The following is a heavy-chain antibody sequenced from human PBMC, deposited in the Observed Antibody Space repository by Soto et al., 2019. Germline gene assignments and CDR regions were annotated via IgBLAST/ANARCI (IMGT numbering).Heavy chain of an antibody. CDR2: IIPILGIA. V-gene: IGHV1-69*04. D-gene: IGHD6-13*01. J-gene: IGHJ6*03. CDR1: GGTFSSYT. CDR3: AREGRNSKYYYYYMDV. Sequence: ASVKVSCKASGGTFSSYTISWVRQAPGQGLEWMGRIIPILGIANYAQKFQGRVTITADKSTSTAYMELSSLRSEDTAVYYCAREGRNSKYYYYYMDVWGKGTTVTVSS.